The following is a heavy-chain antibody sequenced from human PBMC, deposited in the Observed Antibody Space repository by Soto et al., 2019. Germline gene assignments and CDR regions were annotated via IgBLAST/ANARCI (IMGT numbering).Heavy chain of an antibody. Sequence: SETRSLTCTVSGGSVSSGSYYWSWILHPPGKGLEWIGYVYYSVSTNYNPSLKSRVRMSVDTSKNHFSLKLSSVTAADTAVYYCARSGWEWDSSGYPSLDIVCAYWGQGATVTVSS. CDR3: ARSGWEWDSSGYPSLDIVCAY. CDR2: VYYSVST. D-gene: IGHD3-22*01. V-gene: IGHV4-61*01. J-gene: IGHJ4*02. CDR1: GGSVSSGSYY.